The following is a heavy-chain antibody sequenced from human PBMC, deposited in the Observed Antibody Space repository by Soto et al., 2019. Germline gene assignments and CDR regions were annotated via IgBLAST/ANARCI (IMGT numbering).Heavy chain of an antibody. J-gene: IGHJ4*02. D-gene: IGHD2-15*01. CDR2: IYWDDDK. CDR1: GFSLSTSGVG. CDR3: AHRPSYCSGGSCYSGFDY. V-gene: IGHV2-5*02. Sequence: QITLKASGPTLVKPTKPLTLTCTFSGFSLSTSGVGVGWIRQPPGKALEWLALIYWDDDKRYSPSLKSRLTITKDTAKNQVVLTMTNMDPVDTATYYCAHRPSYCSGGSCYSGFDYWRQGTLVTVSS.